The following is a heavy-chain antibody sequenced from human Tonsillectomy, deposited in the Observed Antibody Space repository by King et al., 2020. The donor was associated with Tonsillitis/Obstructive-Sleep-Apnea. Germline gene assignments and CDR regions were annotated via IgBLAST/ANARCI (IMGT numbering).Heavy chain of an antibody. CDR3: ARGSPDAFDI. CDR2: IKQDGSEK. Sequence: VQLVESGGGLVQPGGSLRLSCAASGFTFSSFCMSWVRQAPVKGLEWVANIKQDGSEKNHVDSVKGRFIISRDNAKNSLYLQMNSLRAEDTAVYYCARGSPDAFDIWGQGTMVTVSS. CDR1: GFTFSSFC. J-gene: IGHJ3*02. V-gene: IGHV3-7*03.